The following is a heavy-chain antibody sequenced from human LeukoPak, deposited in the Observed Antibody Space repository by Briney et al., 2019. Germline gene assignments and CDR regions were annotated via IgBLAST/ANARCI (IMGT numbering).Heavy chain of an antibody. Sequence: GGSLRLSCAASGFTFSSYGMHWVRQAPGKGLEWVAVIWYDGSNKYYADSVKGRFTISRDNSKNTLYLQMNSLRAEDTAVYYCARDPYYYDSSGYLVYWGQGTLVTVSS. V-gene: IGHV3-33*01. J-gene: IGHJ4*02. D-gene: IGHD3-22*01. CDR3: ARDPYYYDSSGYLVY. CDR2: IWYDGSNK. CDR1: GFTFSSYG.